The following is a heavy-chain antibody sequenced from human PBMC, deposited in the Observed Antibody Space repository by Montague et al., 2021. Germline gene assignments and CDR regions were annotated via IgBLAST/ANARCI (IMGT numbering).Heavy chain of an antibody. CDR1: GFTFSNYW. D-gene: IGHD3-16*01. CDR3: ARGGLRNYYYYMDV. Sequence: SLRLSCAASGFTFSNYWMSWVRQAPGKGLEWVANMKEDGSERYYVESVKGRFTISRDNAKDTLHLQMNSLRAEDTATYYCARGGLRNYYYYMDVWAKGPRSPSP. CDR2: MKEDGSER. V-gene: IGHV3-7*01. J-gene: IGHJ6*03.